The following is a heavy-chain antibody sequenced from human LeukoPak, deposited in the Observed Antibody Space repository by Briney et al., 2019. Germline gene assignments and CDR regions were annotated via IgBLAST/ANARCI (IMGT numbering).Heavy chain of an antibody. J-gene: IGHJ5*02. D-gene: IGHD6-13*01. Sequence: GGSLRLSCAASGFTFNRNAMTWVRQAPGKGLEWVASISGSGDSTSYADSVKGRFTVSRDSSKNTLYLQMNSLRAEDTAVYYCAKRPSSWSVNWFDPWGQGTLVTVSS. CDR1: GFTFNRNA. CDR2: ISGSGDST. CDR3: AKRPSSWSVNWFDP. V-gene: IGHV3-23*01.